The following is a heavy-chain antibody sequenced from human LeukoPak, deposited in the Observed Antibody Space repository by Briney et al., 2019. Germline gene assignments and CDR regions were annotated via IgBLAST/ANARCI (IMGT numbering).Heavy chain of an antibody. Sequence: ASVKVSCKASGYTFTSYTMHWVRQAPGQRLEWMGWINAGHGNTKYSQNFQARVTITRDTSASTAYMELRSLRSEDTAVYYCAKGAGFAEPLPDYWGQGTLLTVSS. D-gene: IGHD1-14*01. J-gene: IGHJ4*02. CDR3: AKGAGFAEPLPDY. V-gene: IGHV1-3*01. CDR1: GYTFTSYT. CDR2: INAGHGNT.